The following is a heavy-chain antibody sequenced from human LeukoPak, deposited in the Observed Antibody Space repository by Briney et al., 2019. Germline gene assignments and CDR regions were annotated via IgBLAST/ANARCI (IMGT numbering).Heavy chain of an antibody. CDR2: IYYTGNT. CDR1: GGSISSSY. D-gene: IGHD3-16*01. CDR3: ARDGVLGGLFVWDY. Sequence: SETLSLTCTVSGGSISSSYWSWIRQPPGKGLEWIGYIYYTGNTNYNPSLKSRVTISVDTSKNQFSLKLSSVTAADTAVYYCARDGVLGGLFVWDYWGQGTLVTVSS. J-gene: IGHJ4*02. V-gene: IGHV4-59*01.